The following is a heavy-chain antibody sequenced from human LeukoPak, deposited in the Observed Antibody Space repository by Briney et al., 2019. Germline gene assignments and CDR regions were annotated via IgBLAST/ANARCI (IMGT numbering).Heavy chain of an antibody. CDR3: ARGGIVVVVAATIEFSRQKYNWFDP. CDR2: INPNSGGT. CDR1: GYTFTGYY. D-gene: IGHD2-15*01. J-gene: IGHJ5*02. V-gene: IGHV1-2*02. Sequence: ASVKVSCKASGYTFTGYYIHWVRQAPGQGLEWMGWINPNSGGTNYAQKFQGRVTMTRDTSISTAYIELSRLRSDDTAVYYCARGGIVVVVAATIEFSRQKYNWFDPWGQGTLVTVSS.